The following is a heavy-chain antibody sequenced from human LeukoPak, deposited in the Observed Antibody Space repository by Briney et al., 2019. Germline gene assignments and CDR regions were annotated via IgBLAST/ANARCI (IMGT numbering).Heavy chain of an antibody. Sequence: ASVNVSCTASGYIFTSYAMHWVRQAPGQRLEWMGWINAGNGNTKYSQKFQGRVTITRDTSASTVYMELSSLRSEDTAVYYCARDIDRVFNWFDPWGQGTLVTVSS. CDR2: INAGNGNT. D-gene: IGHD6-13*01. J-gene: IGHJ5*02. CDR1: GYIFTSYA. CDR3: ARDIDRVFNWFDP. V-gene: IGHV1-3*01.